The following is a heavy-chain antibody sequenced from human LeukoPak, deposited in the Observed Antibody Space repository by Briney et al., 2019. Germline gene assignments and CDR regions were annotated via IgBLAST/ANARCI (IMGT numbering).Heavy chain of an antibody. V-gene: IGHV3-23*01. CDR3: AKNRGAGSHYHYHMNV. J-gene: IGHJ6*03. D-gene: IGHD1-26*01. CDR2: ISGSGGGT. Sequence: GGSLRLSCAASGFTFSTYAMSWVRQAAGKGLEWVSLISGSGGGTYYADSVKGRFTISRDNSKNTLYLQLNSLRVEDTAVYYCAKNRGAGSHYHYHMNVWGKGTTVTVSS. CDR1: GFTFSTYA.